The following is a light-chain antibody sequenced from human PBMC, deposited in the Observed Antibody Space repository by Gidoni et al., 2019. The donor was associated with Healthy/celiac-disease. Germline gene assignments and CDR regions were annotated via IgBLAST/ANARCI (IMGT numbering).Light chain of an antibody. CDR2: SNN. J-gene: IGLJ1*01. V-gene: IGLV1-47*02. Sequence: QSVLTQPPSASGTPGQRVTISCSGSSSNIGSNYVYWYQQLPGTAPKLFIYSNNQRPSGVPDRFSGSKSGTSASLAISGLRSEDEADYYCAAWDDSLSALYVFGTGTKVTVL. CDR1: SSNIGSNY. CDR3: AAWDDSLSALYV.